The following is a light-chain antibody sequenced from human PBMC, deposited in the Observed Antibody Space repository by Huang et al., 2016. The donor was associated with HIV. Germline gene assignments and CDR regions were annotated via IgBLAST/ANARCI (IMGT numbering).Light chain of an antibody. CDR1: QSVSSSY. CDR3: QQYGSSPYT. V-gene: IGKV3-20*01. CDR2: GAS. Sequence: EIVLTQSPGTLSLSPGERATLSCRASQSVSSSYLAWYQQKPGQAPRRLIYGASSRDTGIPDRFSGSGSGTDFTLTISRLEPEDFAVYYCQQYGSSPYTFGQGTKLEIK. J-gene: IGKJ2*01.